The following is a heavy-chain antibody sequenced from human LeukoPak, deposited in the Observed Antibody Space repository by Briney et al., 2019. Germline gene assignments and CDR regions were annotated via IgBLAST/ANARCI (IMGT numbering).Heavy chain of an antibody. CDR3: ARGVRSFLTPGHWFDP. CDR2: VSHSGST. CDR1: GDSITSGHY. D-gene: IGHD4-17*01. Sequence: PSETLSLTCTVSGDSITSGHYWGWIRQPPGKGLEWIGNVSHSGSTYYNPSLKSRVTISVDTSKDQFSLKVSSVTASDTAVYYCARGVRSFLTPGHWFDPWGQGTLVTVSS. V-gene: IGHV4-38-2*02. J-gene: IGHJ5*02.